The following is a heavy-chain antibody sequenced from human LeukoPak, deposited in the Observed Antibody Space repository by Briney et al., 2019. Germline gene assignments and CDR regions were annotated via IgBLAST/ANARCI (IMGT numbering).Heavy chain of an antibody. Sequence: PSETLSLTCTVSGGSISSYYWSWIRQPPGKGLEWIGYIYYSGSTNYNPSLKSRVTISVDTSKNQFSLRLSSVTAADTAVYYCARVRGRVPPVWGQGTLVTVSS. D-gene: IGHD3-3*01. CDR2: IYYSGST. CDR1: GGSISSYY. CDR3: ARVRGRVPPV. J-gene: IGHJ4*02. V-gene: IGHV4-59*01.